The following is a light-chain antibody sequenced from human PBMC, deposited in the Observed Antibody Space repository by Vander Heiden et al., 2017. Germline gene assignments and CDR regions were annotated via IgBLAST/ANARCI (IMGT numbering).Light chain of an antibody. V-gene: IGKV1-13*02. J-gene: IGKJ3*01. CDR1: QGISSA. Sequence: AVQLTQSPSSLSASVGDRVTITCRASQGISSALAWYQQKPGKTPKLLIYDASSLESGVPSRFSGSGSGTDFTLTISSLQPEDFATYYCQQFNSYPFTFGPGTKVDIK. CDR2: DAS. CDR3: QQFNSYPFT.